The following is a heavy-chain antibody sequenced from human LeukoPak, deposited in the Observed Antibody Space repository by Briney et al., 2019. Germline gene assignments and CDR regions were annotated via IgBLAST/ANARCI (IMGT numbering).Heavy chain of an antibody. CDR1: GFTFSNYW. J-gene: IGHJ6*04. V-gene: IGHV3-7*01. CDR3: AELGITMIGGV. Sequence: TGGSLRLSCAASGFTFSNYWMTWVRQTPGKGLQWVANINLDGSQKYYVDSVKGRFTISRDNAKNSLYLQMNSLRAEDTAVYYCAELGITMIGGVWGKGTTVTISS. D-gene: IGHD3-10*02. CDR2: INLDGSQK.